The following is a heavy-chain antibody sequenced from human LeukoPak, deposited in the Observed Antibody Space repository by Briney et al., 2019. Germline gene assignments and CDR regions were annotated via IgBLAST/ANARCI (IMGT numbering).Heavy chain of an antibody. J-gene: IGHJ4*02. CDR3: ARRDDSSGYHKIFDY. CDR1: GGSISAYY. D-gene: IGHD3-22*01. Sequence: SETLSLTCTVSGGSISAYYWGWIRQPPGKGLEWIGNIYYGENTYYNPSLKSRVTISIDTSKNQFYLKLSSLTAADTAVYFCARRDDSSGYHKIFDYWGPGTLVTVSS. V-gene: IGHV4-39*01. CDR2: IYYGENT.